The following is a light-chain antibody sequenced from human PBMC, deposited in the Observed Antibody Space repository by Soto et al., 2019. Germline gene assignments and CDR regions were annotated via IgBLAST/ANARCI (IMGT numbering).Light chain of an antibody. CDR2: DAS. CDR3: QQYHRSSIT. Sequence: DIQMTQSPSTLSASVGDRVTITCRASQSISSRLAWYQQKPGKAPKFLVYDASNLESGVPSRFSGSGSGTEFTLAINSLQPDDFATYYCQQYHRSSITFGQGTRLEIK. V-gene: IGKV1-5*01. CDR1: QSISSR. J-gene: IGKJ5*01.